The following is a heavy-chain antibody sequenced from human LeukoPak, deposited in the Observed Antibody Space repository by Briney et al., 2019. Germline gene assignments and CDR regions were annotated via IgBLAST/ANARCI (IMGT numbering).Heavy chain of an antibody. CDR2: IYYSGST. V-gene: IGHV4-59*01. CDR1: GGSISSYY. D-gene: IGHD3-3*01. CDR3: ARGRSGYYGGYYYYMDV. J-gene: IGHJ6*03. Sequence: PSETLSLTCTVSGGSISSYYWSWIRQPPGKGLEWIGYIYYSGSTNYNPSLKSRVTISVDTSKNQFSLKLSSVTAADTAVYYCARGRSGYYGGYYYYMDVWGKGTTVTVSS.